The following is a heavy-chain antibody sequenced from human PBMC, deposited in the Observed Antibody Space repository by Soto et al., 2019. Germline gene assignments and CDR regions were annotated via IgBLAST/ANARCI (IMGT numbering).Heavy chain of an antibody. Sequence: QVQLQESGPGLVKPSETLSLTCTVSGGSVSSGSYYWSWIRQPPGKGLEWIGYIYYSGSTNYNPSLKTRVTMSXXTXKXXFSLKLSSVTAADTAVYYCARLYSGYDYYYYGMDVWGQGTTVTVSS. V-gene: IGHV4-61*01. J-gene: IGHJ6*02. D-gene: IGHD5-12*01. CDR3: ARLYSGYDYYYYGMDV. CDR1: GGSVSSGSYY. CDR2: IYYSGST.